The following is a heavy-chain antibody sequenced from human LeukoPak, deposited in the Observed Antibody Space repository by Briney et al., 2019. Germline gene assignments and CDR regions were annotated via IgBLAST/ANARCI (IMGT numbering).Heavy chain of an antibody. J-gene: IGHJ3*02. CDR2: INPNSGGT. CDR3: ARTRVAAAGKQAFDI. V-gene: IGHV1-2*02. Sequence: GASVKVSCKASGYTFTGYYMHWVRQAPGQGLEWMGWINPNSGGTNYAQKFQSRVTMTRDTSISTAYMELSRLRSDDTAVYYCARTRVAAAGKQAFDIWGQGTMVTVSS. D-gene: IGHD6-13*01. CDR1: GYTFTGYY.